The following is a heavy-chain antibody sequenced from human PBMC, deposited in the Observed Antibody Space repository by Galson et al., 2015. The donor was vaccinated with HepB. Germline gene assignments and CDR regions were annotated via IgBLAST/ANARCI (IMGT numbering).Heavy chain of an antibody. Sequence: SETLSLTCSVSGGSISSYYWSWIRQPPGKGLESIGYIFYSGSTNYNPSLKSRVTISLDTSKNQISLKLTSVTAADTAVYYCAGTNYGSGSQLDYWGQGTLVTVSS. D-gene: IGHD3-10*01. J-gene: IGHJ4*02. CDR3: AGTNYGSGSQLDY. CDR2: IFYSGST. CDR1: GGSISSYY. V-gene: IGHV4-59*01.